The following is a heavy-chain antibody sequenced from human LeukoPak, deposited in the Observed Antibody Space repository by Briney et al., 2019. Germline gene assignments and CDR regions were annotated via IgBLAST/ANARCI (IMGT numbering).Heavy chain of an antibody. CDR2: INPNSGGT. V-gene: IGHV1-2*02. CDR3: CIESDCSNGVCDSDDFDY. CDR1: VYTFTGYY. D-gene: IGHD2-8*01. Sequence: ASVKVSCKASVYTFTGYYMHSVRQAPADRLQWRGWINPNSGGTKYAQKSQGRVSMIRGTSISTPHTELSRVRSEDPAPDYLCIESDCSNGVCDSDDFDYWGQGTLVTVSA. J-gene: IGHJ4*02.